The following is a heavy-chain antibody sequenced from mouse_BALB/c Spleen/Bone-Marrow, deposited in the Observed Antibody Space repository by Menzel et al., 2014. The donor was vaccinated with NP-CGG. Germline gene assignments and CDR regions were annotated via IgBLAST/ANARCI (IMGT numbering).Heavy chain of an antibody. D-gene: IGHD1-1*02. CDR2: ILPGSGST. Sequence: QVQLQQPGAELMKPGASVKISCKATGYTFSSYWIEWVKQRPGHGLEWIGEILPGSGSTNYNEKFKGKATFTADTSFNTAYMQLSSLTSEDSAVYYCASFYGRFAYWGQGTLVTVSA. CDR1: GYTFSSYW. CDR3: ASFYGRFAY. J-gene: IGHJ3*01. V-gene: IGHV1-9*01.